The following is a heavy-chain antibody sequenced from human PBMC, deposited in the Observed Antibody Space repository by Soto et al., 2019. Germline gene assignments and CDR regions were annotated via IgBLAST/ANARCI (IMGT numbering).Heavy chain of an antibody. Sequence: PEPPSETLSLTCTVSGGSITSSYWSWIRRPPGKGLEWIGSIYYSGSTYYNPSLKSRVTISVDTSKNQFSLKLSSVTAADTAVYYCARQVITMLVVVITTGSNDAFDIWGQGTMVTVSS. CDR2: IYYSGST. CDR3: ARQVITMLVVVITTGSNDAFDI. J-gene: IGHJ3*02. CDR1: GGSITSSY. D-gene: IGHD3-22*01. V-gene: IGHV4-59*05.